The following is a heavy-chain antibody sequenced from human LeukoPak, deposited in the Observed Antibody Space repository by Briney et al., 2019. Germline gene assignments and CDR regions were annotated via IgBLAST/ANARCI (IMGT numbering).Heavy chain of an antibody. D-gene: IGHD4-23*01. V-gene: IGHV3-30*04. J-gene: IGHJ3*02. Sequence: GGTLRLSCAASGFTFSSYVMHWVRQAPGKGLEWVAVISYDGSNKYYADSVKGRFTISRDNSKNTLYLQMNSLRAEDTAVYYCARDYTVVKAFDIWGQGTMVTVSS. CDR2: ISYDGSNK. CDR1: GFTFSSYV. CDR3: ARDYTVVKAFDI.